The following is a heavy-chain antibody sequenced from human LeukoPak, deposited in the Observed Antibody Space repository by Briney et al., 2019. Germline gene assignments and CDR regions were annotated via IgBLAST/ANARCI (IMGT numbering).Heavy chain of an antibody. D-gene: IGHD2-2*01. CDR3: ARDPVFPVVPAATSCGMDV. J-gene: IGHJ6*04. CDR2: INSSSSYI. Sequence: KPGGSLRLSCAASGFTFSSYSMNWVRQAPGKGLEWVSSINSSSSYICYADSVKGRFTISRDNAKNSLYLQMNSLRAEDTAVYYCARDPVFPVVPAATSCGMDVWGKGTTVTVSS. V-gene: IGHV3-21*01. CDR1: GFTFSSYS.